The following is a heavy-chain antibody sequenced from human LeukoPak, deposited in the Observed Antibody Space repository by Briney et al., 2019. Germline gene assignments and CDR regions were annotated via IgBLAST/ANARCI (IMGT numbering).Heavy chain of an antibody. V-gene: IGHV4-59*01. CDR3: ARSRSPLRYFDWFYYYGMDV. D-gene: IGHD3-9*01. J-gene: IGHJ6*02. CDR2: IYYSGST. Sequence: SETLSLTCTVSGGSISSYYWSWIRQPPGKGLEWIGYIYYSGSTNYNPSLKSRVTISVDTSKNQFSLKLSSVTAADTAVYYCARSRSPLRYFDWFYYYGMDVWGQGTTVTVSS. CDR1: GGSISSYY.